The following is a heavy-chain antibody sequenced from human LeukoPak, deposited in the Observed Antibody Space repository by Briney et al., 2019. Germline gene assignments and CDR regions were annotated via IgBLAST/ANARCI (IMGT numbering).Heavy chain of an antibody. Sequence: VASVKVSCKASGYTFTNYYMNWVRRAPGQGLEWMGIINPSGGSTSYAQKFQGRVTVTRDTSTSTVYMELSSLRSEDTAMYYCAREGEIGYDLSDYWGQGTLVTVSS. CDR2: INPSGGST. CDR3: AREGEIGYDLSDY. D-gene: IGHD5-12*01. J-gene: IGHJ4*02. V-gene: IGHV1-46*01. CDR1: GYTFTNYY.